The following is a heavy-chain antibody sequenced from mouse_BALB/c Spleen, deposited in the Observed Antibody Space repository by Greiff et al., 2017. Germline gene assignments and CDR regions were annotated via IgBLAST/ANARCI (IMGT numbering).Heavy chain of an antibody. V-gene: IGHV1-7*01. CDR3: ARGGNYYAMDY. Sequence: QDQLQQSGAELAKPGASVKMSCKASGYTFTSYWMHWVKQRPGQGLEWIGYINPSTGYTEYNQKFKDKATLTADKSSSTAYMQLSSLTSEDSAVYYCARGGNYYAMDYWGQGTSVTVSS. CDR2: INPSTGYT. CDR1: GYTFTSYW. D-gene: IGHD2-1*01. J-gene: IGHJ4*01.